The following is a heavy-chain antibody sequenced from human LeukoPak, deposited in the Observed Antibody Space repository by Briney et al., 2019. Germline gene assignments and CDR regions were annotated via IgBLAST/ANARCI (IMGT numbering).Heavy chain of an antibody. V-gene: IGHV3-7*05. CDR1: GFTFSIYW. CDR2: IKQDGSEK. Sequence: PGGSLRLSCAASGFTFSIYWMSWVRQAPGKGLEWVANIKQDGSEKYYADSVKGRFTISRDNANNSLYLQMNSLRAEDTAVYYCARGGDYLDFWGQGTLVTVSS. CDR3: ARGGDYLDF. J-gene: IGHJ4*02.